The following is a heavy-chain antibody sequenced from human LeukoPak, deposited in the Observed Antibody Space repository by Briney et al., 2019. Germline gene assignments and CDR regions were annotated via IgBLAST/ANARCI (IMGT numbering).Heavy chain of an antibody. J-gene: IGHJ1*01. V-gene: IGHV4-59*08. D-gene: IGHD1-26*01. CDR1: GGSISSYY. CDR3: ARGPRRGAGLFQH. CDR2: IYYSGST. Sequence: SETLSLTCTASGGSISSYYWSWIRQPPGKGLEWIGYIYYSGSTNYNPSLKSRVTISVDTSKNQFSLKLSSVTAADTAVYYCARGPRRGAGLFQHWGQGTLVTVSS.